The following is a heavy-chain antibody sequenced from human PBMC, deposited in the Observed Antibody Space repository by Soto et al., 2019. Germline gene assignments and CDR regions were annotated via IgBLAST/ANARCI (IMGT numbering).Heavy chain of an antibody. J-gene: IGHJ4*02. CDR1: GFPFHEYA. Sequence: EVQLVESGGGLVQPGRSLRLSCAASGFPFHEYAMHWVRQAPGKGLEWVSGIRWNSGSIGYADSVKGRFPISRDNAKKSLYLQMNSLRAEDTALYYCAKDIRSSWYADYWGQGTLVTVSS. CDR3: AKDIRSSWYADY. D-gene: IGHD6-13*01. V-gene: IGHV3-9*01. CDR2: IRWNSGSI.